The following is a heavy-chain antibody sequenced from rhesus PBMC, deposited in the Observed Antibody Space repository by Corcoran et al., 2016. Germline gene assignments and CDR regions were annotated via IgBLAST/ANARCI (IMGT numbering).Heavy chain of an antibody. V-gene: IGHV3-103*01. CDR1: GFTFSSYA. D-gene: IGHD5-30*01. CDR2: IDGGGGGT. Sequence: EVQLVETGGGLVQPGGSLRLSCAASGFTFSSYAMQWVRQAPGTGLEWFPAIDGGGGGTYYADSVKGRLTGSRTNSRNTRSLQLNSLRAEDTAVYYCAKVGYSGYSSLDYWGQGVLVTVSS. J-gene: IGHJ4*01. CDR3: AKVGYSGYSSLDY.